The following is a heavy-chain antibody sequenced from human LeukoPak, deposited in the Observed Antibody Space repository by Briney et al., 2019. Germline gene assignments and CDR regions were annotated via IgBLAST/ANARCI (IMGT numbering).Heavy chain of an antibody. CDR3: AKADSSGWYYFDY. V-gene: IGHV3-9*01. D-gene: IGHD6-13*01. CDR2: ISWNSGSI. Sequence: GRSLRLSCAASGFTFDDYAMHWVRQAPGKGLEWVSGISWNSGSIGYADSVKGRFTISRDNAKNSLYLQMNSLRAEDTALYYCAKADSSGWYYFDYWGQGTLVTVSS. J-gene: IGHJ4*02. CDR1: GFTFDDYA.